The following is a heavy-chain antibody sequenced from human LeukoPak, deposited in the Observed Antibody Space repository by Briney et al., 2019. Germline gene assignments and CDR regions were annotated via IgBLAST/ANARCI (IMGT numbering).Heavy chain of an antibody. Sequence: ASVKVSCKASGYTFTSYGISWVRQAPGQGLEWMGWISAYNGNTNYAQKLQGRVTMTTDTSTSTAYMELSSLRSEDTAVYYCASALLLWFGEPGDAFDIWGQGTMVTVSS. CDR3: ASALLLWFGEPGDAFDI. CDR1: GYTFTSYG. V-gene: IGHV1-18*01. CDR2: ISAYNGNT. J-gene: IGHJ3*02. D-gene: IGHD3-10*01.